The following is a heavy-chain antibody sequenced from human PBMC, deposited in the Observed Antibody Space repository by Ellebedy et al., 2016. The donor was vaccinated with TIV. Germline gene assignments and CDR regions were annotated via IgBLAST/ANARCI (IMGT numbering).Heavy chain of an antibody. V-gene: IGHV5-51*01. CDR3: ARHGHGGNSLDS. J-gene: IGHJ4*02. Sequence: KVSCKASGYDFTTFWIGWVRQMPGRGLEWMGNLFPGDSDTRYSPSFEGQVTITADQSTSTTYLHRRSLRAPDTAMYFCARHGHGGNSLDSWGQGTLVTVSS. D-gene: IGHD4-23*01. CDR1: GYDFTTFW. CDR2: LFPGDSDT.